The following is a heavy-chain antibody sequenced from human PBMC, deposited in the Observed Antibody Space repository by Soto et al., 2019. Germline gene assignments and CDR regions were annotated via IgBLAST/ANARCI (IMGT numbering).Heavy chain of an antibody. Sequence: GASVKVSCKVSGYTLTELSMHWVRQAPGKGLEWMGGFDPEDGKTIYAQKFQGRVTMTEDTSTDTAYMELSSLRSEDTAVYYCATTPFGVVMNRGNWFDPWGQGTLVTVSS. CDR2: FDPEDGKT. V-gene: IGHV1-24*01. CDR1: GYTLTELS. J-gene: IGHJ5*02. D-gene: IGHD3-3*01. CDR3: ATTPFGVVMNRGNWFDP.